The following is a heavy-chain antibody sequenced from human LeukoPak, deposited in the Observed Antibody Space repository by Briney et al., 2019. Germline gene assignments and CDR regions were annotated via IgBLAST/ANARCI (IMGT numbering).Heavy chain of an antibody. Sequence: SETLSPTCAVSGGSISSYYWSWIRQPPGKGLEWIAYIYYSGSTHHNPSLKSRVTISVDTSKNQFSLKLSSVTAADTAVYYCARYVWGSYPTFEDYWGQGTLVTVSS. D-gene: IGHD3-16*02. J-gene: IGHJ4*02. CDR3: ARYVWGSYPTFEDY. V-gene: IGHV4-59*01. CDR1: GGSISSYY. CDR2: IYYSGST.